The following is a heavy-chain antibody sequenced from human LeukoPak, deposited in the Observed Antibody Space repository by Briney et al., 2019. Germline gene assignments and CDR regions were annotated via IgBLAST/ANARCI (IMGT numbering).Heavy chain of an antibody. D-gene: IGHD2-15*01. J-gene: IGHJ4*02. Sequence: GGSLLLSCAASGFTFSSYSMNWVRQAPGKGLEWVSSISSSSSYIYYADSVKGRFTISRDNAKNSLYLQMNSLRAEDTAVYYCARGVWDIVVVVAAKAVDYWGQGTLVTVSS. CDR1: GFTFSSYS. CDR2: ISSSSSYI. CDR3: ARGVWDIVVVVAAKAVDY. V-gene: IGHV3-21*01.